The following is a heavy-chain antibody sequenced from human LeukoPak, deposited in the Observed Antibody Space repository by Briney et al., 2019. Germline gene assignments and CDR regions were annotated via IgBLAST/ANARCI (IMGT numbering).Heavy chain of an antibody. CDR1: GGTFSSYA. CDR2: IIPIFGTA. CDR3: AISSSRGKGSALYFDY. Sequence: SVKVSCKASGGTFSSYAISWVRQAPGQGLEWMGRIIPIFGTANYAQKFQGRVTITTDESTSTAYLELSSLRSEDTAVYYCAISSSRGKGSALYFDYWGQGTLVTVSS. V-gene: IGHV1-69*05. D-gene: IGHD6-13*01. J-gene: IGHJ4*02.